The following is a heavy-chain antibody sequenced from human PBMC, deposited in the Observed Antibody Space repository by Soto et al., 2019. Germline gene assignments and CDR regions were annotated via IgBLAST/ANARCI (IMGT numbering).Heavy chain of an antibody. CDR1: GGSISSSSYY. D-gene: IGHD3-3*01. CDR3: ARLTFWSGYYPGFTRGGIYPYYYYYMDV. CDR2: IYYSGST. J-gene: IGHJ6*03. Sequence: SETLSLTCTVSGGSISSSSYYWGWIRQPPGKGLEWIGSIYYSGSTYYNPSLKSRVTISVDTSKNQFSLKLSSVTAADTAVYYCARLTFWSGYYPGFTRGGIYPYYYYYMDVWGKGTTVTVSS. V-gene: IGHV4-39*01.